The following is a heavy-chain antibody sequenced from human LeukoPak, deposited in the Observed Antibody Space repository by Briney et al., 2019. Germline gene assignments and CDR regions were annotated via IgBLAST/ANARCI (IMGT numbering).Heavy chain of an antibody. Sequence: GRSLRLSCAASGFTFSSYAMNWARQAPGRGLEWVSGFSGSGGTTYYADSVKGRFTISRDNSKNTLYLQMNSLRAEDTAVYYCANGNRCTSPNCLGYYYFYMDVWGKGTTVTVSS. CDR3: ANGNRCTSPNCLGYYYFYMDV. V-gene: IGHV3-23*01. CDR2: FSGSGGTT. J-gene: IGHJ6*03. D-gene: IGHD2-8*01. CDR1: GFTFSSYA.